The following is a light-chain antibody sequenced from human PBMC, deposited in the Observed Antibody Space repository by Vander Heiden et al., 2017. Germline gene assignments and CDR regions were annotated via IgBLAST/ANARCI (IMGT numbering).Light chain of an antibody. J-gene: IGKJ1*01. CDR1: QSVSSSY. Sequence: EIVFTQSPFTLSLSPGERATLPCRASQSVSSSYLAWYQQKPGQAPRLLIYGASSRATGIPDRFSGSGSGTDFTLTISRLEPEDFAVYYCQQYGSSPWTFGQGTKVEIK. CDR2: GAS. V-gene: IGKV3-20*01. CDR3: QQYGSSPWT.